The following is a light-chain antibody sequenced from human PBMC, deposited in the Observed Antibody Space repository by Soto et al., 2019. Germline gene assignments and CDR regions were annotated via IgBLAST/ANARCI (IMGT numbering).Light chain of an antibody. CDR1: QSLVHSDGNTY. CDR3: MQATQSLWT. V-gene: IGKV2-24*01. Sequence: IVMTQTPLSSLVTLGQAASISCKSSQSLVHSDGNTYLSWFQQRPGQPPRLLIYKVSDRFSGVPERFSGSGAGTDFTLTISRVEAEDVGVYYCMQATQSLWTFGQGTKVEIQ. CDR2: KVS. J-gene: IGKJ1*01.